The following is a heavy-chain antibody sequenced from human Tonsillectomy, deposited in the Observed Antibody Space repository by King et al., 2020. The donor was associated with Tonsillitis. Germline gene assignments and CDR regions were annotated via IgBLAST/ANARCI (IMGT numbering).Heavy chain of an antibody. J-gene: IGHJ6*02. CDR1: GFAFSSYA. D-gene: IGHD1-26*01. CDR2: ITDSGSKT. V-gene: IGHV3-23*04. CDR3: ARGSWGVGPYYGMDV. Sequence: EVQLVESGGAWVQPGGSLRLSCAASGFAFSSYAMSWVRQAPGKGPEWVSAITDSGSKTYYADSVEGRLTISRDNTKNTLYLQMNSRRAEDTAIYYCARGSWGVGPYYGMDVWGRGTTVTVSS.